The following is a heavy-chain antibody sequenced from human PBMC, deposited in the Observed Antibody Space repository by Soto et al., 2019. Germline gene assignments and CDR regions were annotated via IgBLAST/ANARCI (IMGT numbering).Heavy chain of an antibody. CDR1: VDSFTSYW. CDR3: ARGEEVTTLDY. CDR2: IYPGDSDT. V-gene: IGHV5-51*01. Sequence: SLKISCKVSVDSFTSYWSGRVRQMPGKGLEWMGIIYPGDSDTRYSPSFQGQVTISADKSISTAYLQWSSLKASDTAMYYCARGEEVTTLDYWGQGTLVTVSS. J-gene: IGHJ4*02. D-gene: IGHD4-17*01.